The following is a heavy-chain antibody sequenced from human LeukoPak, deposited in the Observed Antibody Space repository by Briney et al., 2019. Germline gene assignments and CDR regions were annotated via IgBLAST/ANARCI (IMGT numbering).Heavy chain of an antibody. V-gene: IGHV4-34*01. CDR3: ARAVLRGGKKYYFDY. D-gene: IGHD3-10*01. CDR1: GGSFSGYY. J-gene: IGHJ4*02. Sequence: PSETPSLTCAVYGGSFSGYYWSWIRQPPGKGLEWIGEINHSGSTNYNPSLKSRVTISVDTSKNQFSLKLSSVTAADTAVYYCARAVLRGGKKYYFDYWGQGTLVTVSS. CDR2: INHSGST.